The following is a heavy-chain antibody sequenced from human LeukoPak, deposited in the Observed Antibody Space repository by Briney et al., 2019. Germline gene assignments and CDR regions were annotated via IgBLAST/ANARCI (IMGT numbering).Heavy chain of an antibody. D-gene: IGHD3-10*02. CDR1: GGSISSYY. CDR3: ATDVRGLVPYYFDF. J-gene: IGHJ4*02. CDR2: IYYSGST. V-gene: IGHV4-59*01. Sequence: KASETPSLTCAVSGGSISSYYWNWIRQPPGKGLEWIGYIYYSGSTNYNPSLKSRVTISIDTSKNQLSLQLRSVTAADTAVYYCATDVRGLVPYYFDFWGQGTLVTVSS.